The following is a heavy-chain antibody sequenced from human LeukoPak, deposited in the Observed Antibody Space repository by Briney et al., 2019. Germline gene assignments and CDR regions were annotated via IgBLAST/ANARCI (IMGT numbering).Heavy chain of an antibody. CDR2: LHHSGST. CDR1: GCSITSTYW. CDR3: ARVGGDDSTGHYSVDY. J-gene: IGHJ4*02. D-gene: IGHD3-22*01. V-gene: IGHV4-38-2*01. Sequence: SETLSLTCAVSGCSITSTYWWGWIRQPPGRGLEWIGSLHHSGSTSYSPSLKSRVTISVDTSKNQFSLRLSSVTAADTAVYYCARVGGDDSTGHYSVDYWGQGTLDTVSS.